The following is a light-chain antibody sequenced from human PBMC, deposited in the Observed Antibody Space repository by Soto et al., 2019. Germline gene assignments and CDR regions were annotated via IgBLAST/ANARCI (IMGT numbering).Light chain of an antibody. CDR2: GAS. CDR3: HQYGGSPWT. CDR1: QSVSSSY. J-gene: IGKJ1*01. Sequence: EIVLTQSPGTLSLSPGERATLSCRASQSVSSSYLAWYQQKSGQAPGLLIYGASSRATGIPDRFTGSGSGTDFTLTITRLEPEDIAVYFCHQYGGSPWTFGQGTKVDIK. V-gene: IGKV3-20*01.